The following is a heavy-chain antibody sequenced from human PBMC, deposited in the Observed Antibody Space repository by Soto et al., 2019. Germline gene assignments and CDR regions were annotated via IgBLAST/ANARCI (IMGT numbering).Heavy chain of an antibody. CDR3: GEDATRATGWCDFDD. D-gene: IGHD6-19*01. J-gene: IGHJ4*02. V-gene: IGHV3-23*01. CDR1: GFTFSILA. CDR2: IDYTGGTT. Sequence: GGSLSLSCAASGFTFSILAMGWVRQAPGKGLEWVSVIDYTGGTTYYTDSVKGRFIISRDNSKKILYLQKNSLRTEATTIYYCGEDATRATGWCDFDDWGRGAMVTVSS.